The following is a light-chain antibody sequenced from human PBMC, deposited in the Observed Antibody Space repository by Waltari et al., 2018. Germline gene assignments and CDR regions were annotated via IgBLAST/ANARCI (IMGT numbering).Light chain of an antibody. CDR1: QSVSRNY. CDR3: QQYAGSPLT. CDR2: GAS. Sequence: ELVLTQSPGTLSLSPGERATLSCRASQSVSRNYLAWYQQKPGQAPRLLIYGASSRATGIPDRFSGSGSGTDFTLTISRLEPEDFAVYYCQQYAGSPLTFGGGTKVEI. J-gene: IGKJ4*01. V-gene: IGKV3-20*01.